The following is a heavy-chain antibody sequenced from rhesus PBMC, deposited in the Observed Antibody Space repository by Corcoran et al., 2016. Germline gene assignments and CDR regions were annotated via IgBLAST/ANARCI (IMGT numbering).Heavy chain of an antibody. CDR2: IYGSSTST. D-gene: IGHD6-25*01. CDR3: AIGYSGSSFDY. CDR1: GGSISDSYR. J-gene: IGHJ4*01. V-gene: IGHV4S10*01. Sequence: QVQLQESGPGVVKPSETLSLTCAVSGGSISDSYRWSWIRQPPGKGLEWIGYIYGSSTSTNYNPSLKSRFTISKDTSKYQFSLKLSSVTAADTAVYYCAIGYSGSSFDYWGQGVLVTVSS.